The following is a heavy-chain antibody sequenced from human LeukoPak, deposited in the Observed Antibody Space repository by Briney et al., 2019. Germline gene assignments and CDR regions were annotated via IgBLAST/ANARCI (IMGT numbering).Heavy chain of an antibody. V-gene: IGHV3-11*04. Sequence: GGSLRLSCAASGFTFSDYYMSWIRQAPGKGLEWVSYISSSGSTIYYADSVKGRFTIARDNAKNSLYLQMNSLRAEDTAVYYCARDGLRFLEWFDVWFDPWGQGTLVTVSS. CDR2: ISSSGSTI. D-gene: IGHD3-3*01. J-gene: IGHJ5*02. CDR1: GFTFSDYY. CDR3: ARDGLRFLEWFDVWFDP.